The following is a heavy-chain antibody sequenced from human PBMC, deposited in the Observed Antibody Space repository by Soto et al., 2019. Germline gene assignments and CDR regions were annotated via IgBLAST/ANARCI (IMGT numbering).Heavy chain of an antibody. CDR1: GFTFSSYG. CDR3: ARDQEGITTGYYYYYGMDV. J-gene: IGHJ6*02. D-gene: IGHD3-22*01. CDR2: IWYDGSNK. V-gene: IGHV3-33*01. Sequence: QVQLVESGGGVVQPGRSLRLSCAASGFTFSSYGMHWVRQAPGKGLEWVAVIWYDGSNKYYADSVKGRFTISRDNSKNTLYLQMNSLRAEDTAVYYCARDQEGITTGYYYYYGMDVWGQGTTVTVSS.